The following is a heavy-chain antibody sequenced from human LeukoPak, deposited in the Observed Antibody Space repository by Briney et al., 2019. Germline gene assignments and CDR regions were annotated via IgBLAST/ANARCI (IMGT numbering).Heavy chain of an antibody. V-gene: IGHV3-43*02. J-gene: IGHJ4*02. CDR1: GFTFDDYA. CDR2: ITGDGGRT. CDR3: AKDRDTSGYTH. Sequence: GGSLRLSCAASGFTFDDYAMHWVRQAPGKGLEWVSFITGDGGRTYYADSVKGGFTISRDNSKKSLYLQMSRLRTEDTALYFCAKDRDTSGYTHWGQGTLVSVSS. D-gene: IGHD3-22*01.